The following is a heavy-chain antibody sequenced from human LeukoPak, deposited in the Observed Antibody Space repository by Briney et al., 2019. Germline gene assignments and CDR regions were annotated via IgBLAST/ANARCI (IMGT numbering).Heavy chain of an antibody. D-gene: IGHD1-26*01. CDR2: ISAYNGNT. J-gene: IGHJ4*02. CDR1: GYTFTGYY. V-gene: IGHV1-18*04. CDR3: ARDGGSRRLDY. Sequence: GASVKVSCKASGYTFTGYYMHWVRQAPGQGLEWMGWISAYNGNTNYAQKLQGRVTMTTDTSTSTAYMELRSLRSDDTAVYYCARDGGSRRLDYWGQGTLVTVSS.